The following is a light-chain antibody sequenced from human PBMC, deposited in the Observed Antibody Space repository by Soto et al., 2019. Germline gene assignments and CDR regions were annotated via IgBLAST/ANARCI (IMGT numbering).Light chain of an antibody. J-gene: IGKJ1*01. CDR1: QSVSSN. V-gene: IGKV3-15*01. Sequence: EIVITQSPATLSVSPGERATLSCRASQSVSSNLAWYQQKPGQAPRTLIYGASTRATGIPAMFSGSGSGTEFTLTISSLQSEDSAVDSCQQRSNWWTFGQGTKVDIK. CDR2: GAS. CDR3: QQRSNWWT.